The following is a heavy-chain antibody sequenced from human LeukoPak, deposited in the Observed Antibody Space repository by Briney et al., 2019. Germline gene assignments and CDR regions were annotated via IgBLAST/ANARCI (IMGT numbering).Heavy chain of an antibody. CDR2: IYTSGST. D-gene: IGHD4-11*01. Sequence: SETLSLTCTVSGGSISSGSYYWSWIRQPAGKGLEWIGRIYTSGSTNYNPSLKGRVTISVDTSKNQFSLKLSSVTAADTAVYYCARSSTTVTHDAFDIWGQGTMVTVSS. V-gene: IGHV4-61*02. CDR3: ARSSTTVTHDAFDI. CDR1: GGSISSGSYY. J-gene: IGHJ3*02.